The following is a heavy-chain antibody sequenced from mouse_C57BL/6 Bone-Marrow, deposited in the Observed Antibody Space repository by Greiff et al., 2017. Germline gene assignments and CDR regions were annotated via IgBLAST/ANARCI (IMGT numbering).Heavy chain of an antibody. V-gene: IGHV1-85*01. CDR2: IYPRDGST. J-gene: IGHJ4*01. CDR1: GYTFTSYD. CDR3: ARGRITTVVATDWDGYAMDY. D-gene: IGHD1-1*01. Sequence: VQLQQPGPELVKPGASVKLSCKASGYTFTSYDINWVKQRPGQGLEWIGWIYPRDGSTTYNEKFKGKATLTVDTSSSTAYMELHSLTSEDSAVYFCARGRITTVVATDWDGYAMDYWGQGTSVTVAS.